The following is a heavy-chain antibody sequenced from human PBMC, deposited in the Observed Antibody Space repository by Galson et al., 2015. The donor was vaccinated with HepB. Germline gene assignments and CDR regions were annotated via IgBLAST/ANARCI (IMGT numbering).Heavy chain of an antibody. CDR1: GFTFSSYG. Sequence: SLRLSCAASGFTFSSYGMRWVCQAPGKGLEWVAVIWYDGSNEYYVDSVKGRFTISRDNSKNTLYLQMNSLRAEDTAIYYCARDSRRNSGSRDAFDIWGQGTMVTVSS. V-gene: IGHV3-33*01. D-gene: IGHD1-26*01. CDR2: IWYDGSNE. CDR3: ARDSRRNSGSRDAFDI. J-gene: IGHJ3*02.